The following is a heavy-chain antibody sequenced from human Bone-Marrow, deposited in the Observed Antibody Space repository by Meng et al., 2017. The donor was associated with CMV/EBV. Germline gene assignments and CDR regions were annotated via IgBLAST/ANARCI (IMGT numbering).Heavy chain of an antibody. D-gene: IGHD5-18*01. CDR2: INHSGST. V-gene: IGHV4-34*01. J-gene: IGHJ5*02. Sequence: SETLSLTCAVYGGSFSGYYWSWIRQPPGKGLEWIGEINHSGSTNYNPSLTSRVTISVDTSKNQFSLKLSSVTAADAAVYYCARGFRYSYGSNWVWFDPWGQGTLVTVSS. CDR1: GGSFSGYY. CDR3: ARGFRYSYGSNWVWFDP.